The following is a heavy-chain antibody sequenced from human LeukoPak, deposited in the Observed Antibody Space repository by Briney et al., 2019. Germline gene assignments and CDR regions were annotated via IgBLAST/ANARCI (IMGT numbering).Heavy chain of an antibody. D-gene: IGHD4-11*01. V-gene: IGHV1-69*04. CDR2: IIPIFGIE. CDR1: GGTFSSYA. CDR3: ARETTPNYYYYGMDV. Sequence: SVKVSCKASGGTFSSYAISWVRQAPGQGLEWRGRIIPIFGIENYAQKFQGRVTITADKSTSTAYMELSSLRSEDTAVYYCARETTPNYYYYGMDVWGQGTTVTVSS. J-gene: IGHJ6*02.